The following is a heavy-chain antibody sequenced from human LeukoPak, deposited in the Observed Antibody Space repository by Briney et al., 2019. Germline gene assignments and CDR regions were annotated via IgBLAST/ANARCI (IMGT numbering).Heavy chain of an antibody. CDR3: ATLPGDYGSYYYYYMDV. Sequence: SETLSLXCTVSGGSSSSYYWSWIRLPPGKGLESIGYIYYSGSTNYNPSLKSRVTISVDTSKNQFSLKLSSVTAADTAVYYCATLPGDYGSYYYYYMDVWGKGTTVTVSS. CDR2: IYYSGST. D-gene: IGHD4-17*01. CDR1: GGSSSSYY. J-gene: IGHJ6*03. V-gene: IGHV4-59*01.